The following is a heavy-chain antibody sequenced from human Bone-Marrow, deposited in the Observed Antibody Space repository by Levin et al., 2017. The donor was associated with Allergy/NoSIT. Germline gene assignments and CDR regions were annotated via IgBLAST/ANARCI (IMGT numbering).Heavy chain of an antibody. CDR3: ARGSDYDTSSFDP. Sequence: GESLKISCEGSGFNSLNYWIAWVRQRPGKGLEWMGMVYFEDSDTRYGPSFQGQVTMSADKSTTTAYLQWTSLKASDTALYYCARGSDYDTSSFDPWGQGTLVTVSS. D-gene: IGHD4-17*01. J-gene: IGHJ5*02. CDR2: VYFEDSDT. CDR1: GFNSLNYW. V-gene: IGHV5-51*01.